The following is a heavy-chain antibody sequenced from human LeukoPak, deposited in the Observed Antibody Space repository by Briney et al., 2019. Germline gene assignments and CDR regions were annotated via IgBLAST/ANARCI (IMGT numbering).Heavy chain of an antibody. D-gene: IGHD6-13*01. Sequence: GGSLRLSCAASGFTFSSYAMHWVRQAPGKGLEYVSAISSNGGSTYYANSVKGGFTISRDNSKNTLYLQMNSLRAEDTAVYYCAKDLKYSSSWYSYSTYWYFDLWGRGTLVTVSS. CDR1: GFTFSSYA. V-gene: IGHV3-64*01. J-gene: IGHJ2*01. CDR2: ISSNGGST. CDR3: AKDLKYSSSWYSYSTYWYFDL.